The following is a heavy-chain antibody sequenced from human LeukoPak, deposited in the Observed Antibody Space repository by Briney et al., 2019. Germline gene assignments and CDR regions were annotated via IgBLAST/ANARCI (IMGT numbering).Heavy chain of an antibody. Sequence: PGGSLRLSCAASGFTFSNYWTHWVRQVPGKGRVWVSRIDSDGITTSYADSVKGRFTISRDNAKNTLYLQMNSLRVEDTAVYYCTRDRLGFDPWGQGTLVTVSS. J-gene: IGHJ5*02. V-gene: IGHV3-74*01. CDR2: IDSDGITT. CDR1: GFTFSNYW. CDR3: TRDRLGFDP.